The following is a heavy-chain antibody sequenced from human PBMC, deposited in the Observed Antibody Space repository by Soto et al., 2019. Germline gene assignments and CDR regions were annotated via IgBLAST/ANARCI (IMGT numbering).Heavy chain of an antibody. J-gene: IGHJ6*02. CDR2: FKPTGGGST. CDR3: ASDYGSGVEMDV. D-gene: IGHD3-10*01. CDR1: GDTFSGSY. Sequence: ASVKVSCKPSGDTFSGSYVHWVRQAPGQGLEWMGVFKPTGGGSTSYAQRFQGRVTVTRDTSTSTVYMELGSLRFDDTAVYFCASDYGSGVEMDVWGQGTRVTVSS. V-gene: IGHV1-46*01.